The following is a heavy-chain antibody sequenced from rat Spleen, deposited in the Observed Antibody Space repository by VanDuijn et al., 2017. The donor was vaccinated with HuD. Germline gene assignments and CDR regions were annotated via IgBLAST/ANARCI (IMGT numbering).Heavy chain of an antibody. CDR3: AKTTVAYYYVMDA. CDR2: INNAGST. Sequence: EVQLQESGPGLVKPSQSLSLTCSVTGDSISSNSWGWIRKFPGNKLEWMGYINNAGSTNYNPSLKSRISVTRDTSKNQFFLQVNSVITEDTATYYCAKTTVAYYYVMDAWGQGASVTVSS. D-gene: IGHD1-3*01. V-gene: IGHV3-3*01. J-gene: IGHJ4*01. CDR1: GDSISSNS.